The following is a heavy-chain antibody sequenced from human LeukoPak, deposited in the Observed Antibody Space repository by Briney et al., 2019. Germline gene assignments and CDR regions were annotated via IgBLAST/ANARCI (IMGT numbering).Heavy chain of an antibody. D-gene: IGHD3-16*01. V-gene: IGHV1-46*01. CDR1: GYTFTSYG. Sequence: ASVKVSCKASGYTFTSYGFSWVRQAPGQGLEWMGVINTSGAVTGYAQKFQGRVTMTSDTSTSSVYMELSSLKSEDTAIYYCARDKFGWGSTDPWGQGTLVTVSS. CDR2: INTSGAVT. J-gene: IGHJ5*02. CDR3: ARDKFGWGSTDP.